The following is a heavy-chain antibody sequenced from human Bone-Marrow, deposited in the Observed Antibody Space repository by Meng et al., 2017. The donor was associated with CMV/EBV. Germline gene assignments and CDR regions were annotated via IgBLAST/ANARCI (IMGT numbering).Heavy chain of an antibody. CDR1: GYTFTTYD. CDR2: MNPNSGDT. Sequence: ASVKVSCKASGYTFTTYDINWVRQATGQGLEWMGWMNPNSGDTGYAQKFQGRVTMTRNTSISTAYMDLSSLRSDDTAVYYCAGDVFSSSPTEVWGQGTVVTVSS. D-gene: IGHD2-2*01. J-gene: IGHJ3*01. V-gene: IGHV1-8*01. CDR3: AGDVFSSSPTEV.